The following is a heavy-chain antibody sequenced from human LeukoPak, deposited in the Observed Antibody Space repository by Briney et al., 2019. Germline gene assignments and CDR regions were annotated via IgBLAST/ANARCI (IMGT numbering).Heavy chain of an antibody. CDR2: IYYSGST. J-gene: IGHJ4*02. Sequence: SETLSLTCTVSGGSISSYYWSWIRQPPGKGLEWIGYIYYSGSTNYNPSLMSRVTISVDTSKNQFSLKLSSVTAGDTAVYYCARAARPYYYDSSGYSFDYWGQGTLVTVSS. V-gene: IGHV4-59*01. D-gene: IGHD3-22*01. CDR3: ARAARPYYYDSSGYSFDY. CDR1: GGSISSYY.